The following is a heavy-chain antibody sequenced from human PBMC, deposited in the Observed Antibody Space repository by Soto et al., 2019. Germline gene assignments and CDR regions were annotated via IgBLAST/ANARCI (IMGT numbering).Heavy chain of an antibody. CDR1: GFTFSGSA. CDR2: IRSKANSYAT. J-gene: IGHJ6*02. V-gene: IGHV3-73*01. D-gene: IGHD3-3*01. Sequence: LRLSCAASGFTFSGSAMHWVRQASGKGLEWVGSIRSKANSYATAYAASVKGRFTISRDDSKNTAYLQMNSLKTEDTAVYYCTRHDSNYDFWSGSPPRYGMDVWGQGTTVTVSS. CDR3: TRHDSNYDFWSGSPPRYGMDV.